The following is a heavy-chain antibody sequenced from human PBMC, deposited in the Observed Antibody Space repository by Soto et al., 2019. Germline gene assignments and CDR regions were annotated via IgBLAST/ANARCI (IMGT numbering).Heavy chain of an antibody. J-gene: IGHJ5*02. CDR3: TRDASRDSSARGWFDP. D-gene: IGHD6-13*01. Sequence: PGGSLSHSCTASGFTFRIFTMNLVRQAPGKGLEWVSTISSNSAYIYYTDALRGRFTISRDNAKNSLHLQMNSLRAEDTAVYYCTRDASRDSSARGWFDPWGPGTLVTVSS. CDR2: ISSNSAYI. V-gene: IGHV3-21*01. CDR1: GFTFRIFT.